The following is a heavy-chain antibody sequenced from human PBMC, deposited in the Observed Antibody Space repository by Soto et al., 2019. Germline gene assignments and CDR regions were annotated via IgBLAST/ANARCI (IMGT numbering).Heavy chain of an antibody. Sequence: SGPTLVNPTQTLTLTCTFSGFSLSTSGEGVGWIRQPPGKALEWLALIYWDGNKRYSPSLKSRLTINKDTSKNQVVLTMTNMDPVDTATYYCAHSKGILTGYYILDYWGQGTLVTVSS. CDR2: IYWDGNK. D-gene: IGHD3-9*01. V-gene: IGHV2-5*02. J-gene: IGHJ4*02. CDR1: GFSLSTSGEG. CDR3: AHSKGILTGYYILDY.